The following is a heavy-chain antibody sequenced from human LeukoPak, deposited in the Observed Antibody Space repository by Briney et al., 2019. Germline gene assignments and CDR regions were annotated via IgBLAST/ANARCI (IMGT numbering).Heavy chain of an antibody. D-gene: IGHD2-15*01. J-gene: IGHJ6*02. CDR2: INHSGST. Sequence: PSETLSLICAVYGGSFSGYYWSWIRQLPGKGLEWIGEINHSGSTNYNPSLKSRVTISVDTSKNQFSLKLSSVTAADTAVYYCARGLGLEVVVAEPDYYYYGMDVWGQGTTVTVSS. V-gene: IGHV4-34*01. CDR3: ARGLGLEVVVAEPDYYYYGMDV. CDR1: GGSFSGYY.